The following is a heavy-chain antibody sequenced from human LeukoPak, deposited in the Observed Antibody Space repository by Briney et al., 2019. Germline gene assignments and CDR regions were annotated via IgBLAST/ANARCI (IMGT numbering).Heavy chain of an antibody. CDR1: GGTFSSYA. D-gene: IGHD3-22*01. V-gene: IGHV1-69*13. Sequence: SVKVPCKASGGTFSSYAISWVRQAPGQGLEWMGGIIPIFGTANYAQKFQGRVTITADESTSTAYMELSSLRSEDTAVYYCARGFRSYDSSGYPRVDFDYWGQGTLVTVSS. CDR3: ARGFRSYDSSGYPRVDFDY. CDR2: IIPIFGTA. J-gene: IGHJ4*02.